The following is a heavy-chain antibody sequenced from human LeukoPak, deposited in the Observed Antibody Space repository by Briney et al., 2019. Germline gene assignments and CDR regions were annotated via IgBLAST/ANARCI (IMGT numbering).Heavy chain of an antibody. D-gene: IGHD3-10*01. V-gene: IGHV3-30-3*01. CDR2: ISYDGSNK. J-gene: IGHJ3*02. CDR3: ARDRRLLWFGEGAFDI. Sequence: GRSLRLSCAASGFTFSSYAMQWVRQAPGKGLEWVAVISYDGSNKYYADSVKGRFTISRDNSKNTLYLQMNSLRAEDTAVYYCARDRRLLWFGEGAFDIWGQGTLITVSS. CDR1: GFTFSSYA.